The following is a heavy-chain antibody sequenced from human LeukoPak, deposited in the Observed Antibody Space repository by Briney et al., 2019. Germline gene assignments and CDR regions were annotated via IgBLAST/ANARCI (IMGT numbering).Heavy chain of an antibody. CDR2: VGHSGTT. J-gene: IGHJ3*02. Sequence: PSETLSLTCAVYGGSLNDYLWSWIRQPPGQGLEWIGEVGHSGTTNYNPSLKSRVTISVDTSKNQFSLKLTSVTAADTAVYFCARELISSRAAFDTWGQRKVVTVSS. CDR3: ARELISSRAAFDT. CDR1: GGSLNDYL. D-gene: IGHD3-10*01. V-gene: IGHV4-34*01.